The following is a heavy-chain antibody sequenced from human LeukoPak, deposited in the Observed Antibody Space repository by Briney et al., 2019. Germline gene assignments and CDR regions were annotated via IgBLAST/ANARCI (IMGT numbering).Heavy chain of an antibody. J-gene: IGHJ4*02. CDR1: GSIFTSYW. Sequence: KGGASLQISCKGSGSIFTSYWIGWVRQLPGKGLEWMGIIYPGDSDTSYSPSFQGQVTISADKSISTAYLQWSSLKASDTAMYYCARQGRSLASFDYWGQGTLVTVSS. V-gene: IGHV5-51*01. CDR2: IYPGDSDT. CDR3: ARQGRSLASFDY.